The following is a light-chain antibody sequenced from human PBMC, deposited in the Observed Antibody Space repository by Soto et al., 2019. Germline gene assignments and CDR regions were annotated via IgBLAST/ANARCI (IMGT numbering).Light chain of an antibody. CDR3: QQYNNWPLT. Sequence: EIVLTQSPGTLSLSPGEGATVSCRASQSVSSNLAWYQQKPGQAPRLLIYGASTRATGFPARFSGSGSETEFTLTISSLQSEDIAIYYCQQYNNWPLTFGGGTKVDIK. CDR2: GAS. J-gene: IGKJ4*01. V-gene: IGKV3-15*01. CDR1: QSVSSN.